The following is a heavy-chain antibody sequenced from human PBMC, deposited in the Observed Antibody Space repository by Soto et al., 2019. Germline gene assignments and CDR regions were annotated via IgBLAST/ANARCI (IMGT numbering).Heavy chain of an antibody. CDR3: ARDALRYFDLLIDY. D-gene: IGHD3-9*01. CDR2: ISYDGSNK. V-gene: IGHV3-30-3*01. Sequence: QVQLVESGGGVVQPGRSLRLSCAASGFTFSSYAMHWVRQAPGKGLEWVAVISYDGSNKYYADSVKGRFTISRANSKNTLYLQMNSLRAEDTAVYYCARDALRYFDLLIDYWGQGTLVTVSS. CDR1: GFTFSSYA. J-gene: IGHJ4*02.